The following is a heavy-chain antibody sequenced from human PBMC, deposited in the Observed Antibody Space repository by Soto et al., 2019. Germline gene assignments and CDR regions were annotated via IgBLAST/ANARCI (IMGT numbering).Heavy chain of an antibody. J-gene: IGHJ4*02. CDR1: GFTFSNYA. V-gene: IGHV3-23*01. Sequence: VGSLRLSCAASGFTFSNYAMNWVRQAPGKGLEWVSTISGSGGTYYADSVKGRFTISRDNSKYTLYLQMNSLRAEDTAVYYCAKYPLDATTFDYWGQGTLVTVSS. D-gene: IGHD2-15*01. CDR3: AKYPLDATTFDY. CDR2: ISGSGGT.